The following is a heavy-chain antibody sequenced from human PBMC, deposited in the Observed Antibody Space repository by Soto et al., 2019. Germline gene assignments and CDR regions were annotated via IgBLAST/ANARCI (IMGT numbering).Heavy chain of an antibody. CDR1: GVSFSSYW. J-gene: IGHJ6*02. CDR3: ARNRGWFGLDV. D-gene: IGHD3-10*01. V-gene: IGHV3-7*01. CDR2: IKQDGSEI. Sequence: VGSLRLSCAASGVSFSSYWMTWVRQAPGKGLEWVANIKQDGSEIYYVDSVKGRFTMSRDNAKNSLYLQMNSLRPEDTAVYYCARNRGWFGLDVWGHGTTVTVSS.